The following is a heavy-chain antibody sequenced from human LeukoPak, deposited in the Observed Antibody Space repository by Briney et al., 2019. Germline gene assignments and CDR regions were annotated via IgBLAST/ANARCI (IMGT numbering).Heavy chain of an antibody. J-gene: IGHJ5*01. CDR1: GFTFSSYW. Sequence: GGSLRLSCAASGFTFSSYWMHWVRQAPGKGLVWVSRINSDGGSTSYADSVRDRFTISRDNGKNTIYLQMNSLRVDDTAIYYCAKAATYFYGSVTYDWFESWGQGTLVTVSS. D-gene: IGHD3-10*01. CDR3: AKAATYFYGSVTYDWFES. V-gene: IGHV3-74*01. CDR2: INSDGGST.